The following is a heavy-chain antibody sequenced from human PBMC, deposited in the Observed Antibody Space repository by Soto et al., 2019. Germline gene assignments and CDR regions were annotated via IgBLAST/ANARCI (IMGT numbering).Heavy chain of an antibody. CDR3: TNPQLYYGMDV. Sequence: EVQLVESGGGLVQPGGSLKLSCAASGFTFSGSAMHWVRQASGKGLEWVGRIRSKANRYATAYAASMKGRFTISRDDSKNTAYLQMNSLKTEDTAVYYCTNPQLYYGMDVWGQGTTVTVSS. D-gene: IGHD5-18*01. CDR1: GFTFSGSA. J-gene: IGHJ6*02. V-gene: IGHV3-73*02. CDR2: IRSKANRYAT.